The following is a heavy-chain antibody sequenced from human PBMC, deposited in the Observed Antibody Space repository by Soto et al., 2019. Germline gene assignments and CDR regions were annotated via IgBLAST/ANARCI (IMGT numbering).Heavy chain of an antibody. D-gene: IGHD3-16*02. CDR1: GGSISSSSYY. J-gene: IGHJ4*02. Sequence: PSETLSLTCTVSGGSISSSSYYWGWIRQPPGKGLEWIGSIYYSGSTYYDPSLKSRVTISVDTSKNQFSLKLSSVTAADTAVYYCASVRHYIWGSYRRPHFDYWGQETLVTVSS. CDR3: ASVRHYIWGSYRRPHFDY. CDR2: IYYSGST. V-gene: IGHV4-39*01.